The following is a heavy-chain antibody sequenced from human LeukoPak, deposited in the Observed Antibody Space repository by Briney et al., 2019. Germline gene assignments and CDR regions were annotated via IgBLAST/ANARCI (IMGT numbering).Heavy chain of an antibody. J-gene: IGHJ6*02. CDR1: GYTFTSYG. CDR2: IIPIFGTA. V-gene: IGHV1-69*13. D-gene: IGHD4-17*01. Sequence: ASVKVSCKASGYTFTSYGISWVRQAPGQGLEWMGGIIPIFGTANYAQKFQGRVTITADESTSTAYMELSSLRSEDTAVYYCARKRAYYGESYYYGMDVWGQGTTVTVSS. CDR3: ARKRAYYGESYYYGMDV.